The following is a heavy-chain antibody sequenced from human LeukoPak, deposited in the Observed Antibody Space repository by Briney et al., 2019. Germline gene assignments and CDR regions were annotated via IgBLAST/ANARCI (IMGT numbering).Heavy chain of an antibody. CDR1: GFTFDDYA. CDR3: AKDGYSSGWYGGGYFDY. CDR2: ISWNSGSR. D-gene: IGHD6-19*01. Sequence: GGSLRLSCAASGFTFDDYAIHWVRQAPGKGLEWVSGISWNSGSRGYADSVKGRFTISRDNAKNSLYLQMNSLRAEDTALYYCAKDGYSSGWYGGGYFDYWGQGTLVTVSS. V-gene: IGHV3-9*01. J-gene: IGHJ4*02.